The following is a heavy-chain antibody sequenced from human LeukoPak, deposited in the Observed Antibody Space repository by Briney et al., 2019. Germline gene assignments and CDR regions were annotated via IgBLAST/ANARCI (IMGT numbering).Heavy chain of an antibody. CDR3: AKLVGYNTSWFDDY. Sequence: HPGGSLRLSCAASGFTFSSYAMSWVRQAPGKGLEWVSAISGSGGSTYYADSVKGRFTISRDNSKNTVYLQMNSLRAEDTAVYYCAKLVGYNTSWFDDYWGQGTMVTVSS. CDR2: ISGSGGST. CDR1: GFTFSSYA. V-gene: IGHV3-23*01. J-gene: IGHJ4*02. D-gene: IGHD6-13*01.